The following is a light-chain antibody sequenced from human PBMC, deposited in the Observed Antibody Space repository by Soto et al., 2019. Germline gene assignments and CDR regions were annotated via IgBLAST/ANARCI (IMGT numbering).Light chain of an antibody. V-gene: IGKV4-1*01. J-gene: IGKJ5*01. CDR1: QSISDT. CDR3: QQYYSLPIT. Sequence: EIVMTQSPATLSVSPWGRATLSCRASQSISDTLAWYQQKPGQPPKLLFYWASTRESGVPDRFSGSGSGTDFTLTISSLQAEDVAVYYCQQYYSLPITFGQGTRLEIK. CDR2: WAS.